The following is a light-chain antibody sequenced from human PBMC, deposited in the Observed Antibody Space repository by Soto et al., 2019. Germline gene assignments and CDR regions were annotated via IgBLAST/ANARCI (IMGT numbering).Light chain of an antibody. CDR1: QSISSW. Sequence: DIQMTQSPSTLSASVGDRVTITCRASQSISSWLAWYQQKPGTAPKLLIYTASTLESGVPSRFSGRGSGTEFTLTISSLQPDDFATYYCQQYNSYPWTFGQGTKVEIK. CDR3: QQYNSYPWT. V-gene: IGKV1-5*03. CDR2: TAS. J-gene: IGKJ1*01.